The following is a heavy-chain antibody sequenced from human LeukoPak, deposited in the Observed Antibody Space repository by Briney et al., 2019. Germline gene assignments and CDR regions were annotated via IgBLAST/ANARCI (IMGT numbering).Heavy chain of an antibody. D-gene: IGHD3-22*01. Sequence: VISYDGSNKYYADSGKGRFTISRDNSKNTLYLQMNSLRAEDTAVYYCAKADSSGYPSYLDYWGQGTLVTVSS. J-gene: IGHJ4*02. CDR2: ISYDGSNK. V-gene: IGHV3-30*18. CDR3: AKADSSGYPSYLDY.